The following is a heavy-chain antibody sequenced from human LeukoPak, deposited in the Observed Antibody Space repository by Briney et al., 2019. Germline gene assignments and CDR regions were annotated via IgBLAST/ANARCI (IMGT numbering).Heavy chain of an antibody. J-gene: IGHJ4*02. CDR1: GFTFSSYE. Sequence: GGSLRLSCAASGFTFSSYEMNWVRQAPGKGLEWVSYISSSGSTIYYADSVKGRFTISRDNAKNSLYLQMNSLRAEDTAVYYCARDGFAWFGELLGAGGQGTLVTVSS. V-gene: IGHV3-48*03. CDR2: ISSSGSTI. CDR3: ARDGFAWFGELLGA. D-gene: IGHD3-10*01.